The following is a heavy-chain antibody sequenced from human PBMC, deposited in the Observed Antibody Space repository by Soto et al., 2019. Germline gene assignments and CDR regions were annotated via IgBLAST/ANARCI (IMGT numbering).Heavy chain of an antibody. CDR2: IYPGDSDT. CDR1: GYSFTSYW. D-gene: IGHD3-22*01. V-gene: IGHV5-51*01. J-gene: IGHJ6*02. CDR3: ARAPGYYPTYYYYGMDV. Sequence: GESLKISCKGSGYSFTSYWIGWVRQMPWKGLEWMGIIYPGDSDTRYSPSFQGQVTISADKSISTAYLQWSSLKASDTAMYYCARAPGYYPTYYYYGMDVWGQGTTVTVSS.